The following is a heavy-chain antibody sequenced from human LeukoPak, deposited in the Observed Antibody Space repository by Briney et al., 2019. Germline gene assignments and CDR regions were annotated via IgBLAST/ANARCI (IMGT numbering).Heavy chain of an antibody. Sequence: SETLSLTCTVSGGSISSYYWSWLRQPPGKGLEWLGYIYYSGSTNYNPSLKSRVTISVDTSKNQFSLKLSSVTAADTAVYYCARHRERTYDFDYWGQGTLVTVSS. CDR1: GGSISSYY. CDR2: IYYSGST. V-gene: IGHV4-59*01. CDR3: ARHRERTYDFDY. J-gene: IGHJ4*02.